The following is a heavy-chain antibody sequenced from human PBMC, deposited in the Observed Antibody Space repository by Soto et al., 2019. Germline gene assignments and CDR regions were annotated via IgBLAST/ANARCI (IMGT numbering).Heavy chain of an antibody. CDR3: ARGGYYDNSWGKLSHYGLDV. V-gene: IGHV1-18*01. D-gene: IGHD3-16*01. CDR1: GYTFIRYG. Sequence: QVQLAQSANEVKKPGASVRVSCKAAGYTFIRYGIAWVRQAPGQGLEWMGGIGPYNDYTVYAQKFQGRVSMTADTSTRTVYMNLRGLKSDDTAVYYCARGGYYDNSWGKLSHYGLDVWGQGTSVSVSS. CDR2: IGPYNDYT. J-gene: IGHJ6*02.